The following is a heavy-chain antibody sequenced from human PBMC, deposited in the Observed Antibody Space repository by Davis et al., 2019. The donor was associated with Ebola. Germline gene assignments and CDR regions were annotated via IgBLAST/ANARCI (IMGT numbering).Heavy chain of an antibody. CDR1: GGTFSSYA. V-gene: IGHV1-69*13. D-gene: IGHD2-2*01. Sequence: SVKVSCKASGGTFSSYAISWVRQAPGQGLEWMGGIIPIFGTANYAQKFQGRVTITADESTSTAYMELSSLRSEDTAVYYCARGGRGGYCSSTSCYPQLELLRYYGMDVWGQGTTVTVSS. J-gene: IGHJ6*02. CDR3: ARGGRGGYCSSTSCYPQLELLRYYGMDV. CDR2: IIPIFGTA.